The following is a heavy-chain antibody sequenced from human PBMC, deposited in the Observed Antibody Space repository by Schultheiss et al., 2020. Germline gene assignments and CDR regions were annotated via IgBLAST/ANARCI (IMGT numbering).Heavy chain of an antibody. CDR2: ISYDGSNK. V-gene: IGHV3-30*18. CDR1: GFTFSSYA. D-gene: IGHD2-21*02. J-gene: IGHJ4*02. CDR3: AKGDCVGHGDCSFDC. Sequence: GGSLRLSCAASGFTFSSYAMSWVRQAPGKGLEWVAVISYDGSNKYYADSVKGRFTISRDNSKNTLYLQMSSLSAEDTAIYYCAKGDCVGHGDCSFDCWGQGTLVTVSS.